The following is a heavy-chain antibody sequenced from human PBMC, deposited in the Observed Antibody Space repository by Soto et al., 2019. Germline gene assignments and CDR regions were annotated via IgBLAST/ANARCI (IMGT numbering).Heavy chain of an antibody. CDR3: ARDSIAVAGTRGGFFDY. V-gene: IGHV3-30-3*01. J-gene: IGHJ4*02. CDR1: GFTFSSYA. CDR2: ISYDGSNK. D-gene: IGHD6-19*01. Sequence: QVQLVESGGGVVQPGRSLRLSCAASGFTFSSYAMHWVRQAPGKGLEWVAVISYDGSNKYYADSVKGRFTISRDNSKNTLYLQMNSLRAEDTAMYYCARDSIAVAGTRGGFFDYWGQGTLVTVSS.